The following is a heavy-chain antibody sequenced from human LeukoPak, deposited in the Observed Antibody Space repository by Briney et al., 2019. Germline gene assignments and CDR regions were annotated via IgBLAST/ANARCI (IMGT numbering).Heavy chain of an antibody. D-gene: IGHD5-18*01. V-gene: IGHV4-34*01. CDR1: GGSFSGYY. CDR3: ARRSGYNYGFPFDY. Sequence: SETLSLTCAVYGGSFSGYYWSWIRQPPGKGLELIGEINHSGSTNYNPSLKSRVTISVDTSKNQFSLKLSSVTAADTAVYYCARRSGYNYGFPFDYWGQGTLVTVSS. J-gene: IGHJ4*02. CDR2: INHSGST.